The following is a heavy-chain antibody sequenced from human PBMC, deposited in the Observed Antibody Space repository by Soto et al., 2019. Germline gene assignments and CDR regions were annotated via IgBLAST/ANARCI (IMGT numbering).Heavy chain of an antibody. J-gene: IGHJ4*02. V-gene: IGHV4-30-4*01. CDR3: ARGSTTEKVDS. Sequence: SETLSLTCTVSGGSLNSGDFYWSWIRQPPGKGMEWIGYISFNEITYYSPSLKSRLTISLDFSKTQFSLMLTSVTAADTAVYYCARGSTTEKVDSWGQGTLVTVSS. CDR1: GGSLNSGDFY. CDR2: ISFNEIT. D-gene: IGHD4-17*01.